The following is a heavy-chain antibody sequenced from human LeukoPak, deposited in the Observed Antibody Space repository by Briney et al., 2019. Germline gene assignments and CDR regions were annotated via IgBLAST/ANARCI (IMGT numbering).Heavy chain of an antibody. D-gene: IGHD3-22*01. CDR1: GFTFSSYA. Sequence: PGGSLRLSCAASGFTFSSYAMHWVRQAPGKGLEWVAVISYDGSNKYYAGSVKGRFTISRDNSKNTLYLQMNSLRAEDTAVYYCAREGLIVVARNAFDIWGQGTMVTVSS. V-gene: IGHV3-30-3*01. CDR2: ISYDGSNK. CDR3: AREGLIVVARNAFDI. J-gene: IGHJ3*02.